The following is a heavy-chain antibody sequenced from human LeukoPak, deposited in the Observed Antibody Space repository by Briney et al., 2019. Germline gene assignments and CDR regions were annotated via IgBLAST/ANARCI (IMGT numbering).Heavy chain of an antibody. J-gene: IGHJ4*02. CDR2: FDPEDGET. D-gene: IGHD3-10*01. Sequence: ASVKVSCKVSGYTPTELSMHWVRQAPGKGLEWMGGFDPEDGETIYAQKFQGRVTMTEDTSTDTAYMELSSLRSEDTAVYYCARGITMVRGVIIWDYWGQGTLVTVSS. V-gene: IGHV1-24*01. CDR1: GYTPTELS. CDR3: ARGITMVRGVIIWDY.